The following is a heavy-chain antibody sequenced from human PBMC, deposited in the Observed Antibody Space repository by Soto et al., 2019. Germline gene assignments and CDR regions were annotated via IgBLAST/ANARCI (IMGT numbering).Heavy chain of an antibody. Sequence: PGGSLRLSCAACGFTFSNYAMSWVRQAPGKGLEWVSAIRISSDSTYYADSVKGRFTISRDNSKNTLYLQTNSLRAEDTAVYYCAKDCWGDILTALDAFDIWGQGTMVTVSS. CDR2: IRISSDST. V-gene: IGHV3-23*01. CDR3: AKDCWGDILTALDAFDI. CDR1: GFTFSNYA. D-gene: IGHD3-9*01. J-gene: IGHJ3*02.